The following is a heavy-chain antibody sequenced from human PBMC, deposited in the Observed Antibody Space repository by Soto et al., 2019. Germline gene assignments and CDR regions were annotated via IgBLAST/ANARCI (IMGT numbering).Heavy chain of an antibody. J-gene: IGHJ4*02. D-gene: IGHD6-6*01. V-gene: IGHV3-21*01. CDR1: GFTFSSYS. Sequence: GGSLRLSCAASGFTFSSYSMNWVRQAPGKGLEWVSSISSSSSYIYYADSVKGRFTISRDNAKNSLYLQMNSLRAEDTAVYYCARDRDSSSPFDYWGQGTLVTVSS. CDR2: ISSSSSYI. CDR3: ARDRDSSSPFDY.